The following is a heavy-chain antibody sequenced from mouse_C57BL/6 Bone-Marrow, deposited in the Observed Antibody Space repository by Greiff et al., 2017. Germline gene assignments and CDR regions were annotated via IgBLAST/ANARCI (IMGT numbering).Heavy chain of an antibody. CDR1: GYTFTDYE. D-gene: IGHD2-3*01. CDR2: IDPETGGT. CDR3: TSRGYDGYPYAMDY. Sequence: QVQLKESGAELVRPGASVTLSCKASGYTFTDYEMHWVKQTPVHGLEWIGAIDPETGGTAYNQKFKGKAILTADKSSSTAYMELRSLTSEDSAVYYCTSRGYDGYPYAMDYWGQGTSVTVSS. J-gene: IGHJ4*01. V-gene: IGHV1-15*01.